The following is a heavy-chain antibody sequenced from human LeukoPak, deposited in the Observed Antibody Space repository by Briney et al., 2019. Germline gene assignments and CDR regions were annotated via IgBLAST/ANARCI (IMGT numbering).Heavy chain of an antibody. CDR2: IIPIFGTA. Sequence: ASVKLSCKASGGTFSSYAISRVRQAPGQGLEWMGGIIPIFGTANYAQKFQGRVTITADESTSTAYMELSSLRSEDTAVYYCARDLDSSGWYSSGAFDIWGQGTMVTVSS. D-gene: IGHD6-19*01. CDR3: ARDLDSSGWYSSGAFDI. J-gene: IGHJ3*02. V-gene: IGHV1-69*13. CDR1: GGTFSSYA.